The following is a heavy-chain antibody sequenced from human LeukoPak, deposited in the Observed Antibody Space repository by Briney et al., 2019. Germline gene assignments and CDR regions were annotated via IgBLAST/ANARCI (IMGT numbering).Heavy chain of an antibody. V-gene: IGHV3-30*02. CDR2: IRYDGSNK. CDR3: AKDRITGTPGGANY. D-gene: IGHD1-20*01. Sequence: GGSLRLSCAASGFTFSSYGMHWVRQAPGKGLEWVAFIRYDGSNKYYADSVKGRFTISRDNSKNTLYLQMNSLSAEDTAVYYCAKDRITGTPGGANYWGQGTLVTVSS. J-gene: IGHJ4*02. CDR1: GFTFSSYG.